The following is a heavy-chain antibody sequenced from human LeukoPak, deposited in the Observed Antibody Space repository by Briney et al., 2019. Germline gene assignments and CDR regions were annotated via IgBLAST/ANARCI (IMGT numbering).Heavy chain of an antibody. CDR1: GFSLSTSGVG. J-gene: IGHJ4*02. D-gene: IGHD1-20*01. CDR2: IYWDDDK. V-gene: IGHV2-5*02. CDR3: AHRRPSPKYNWNDVYFDY. Sequence: SGPTLVKPTQTLTLTCTFSGFSLSTSGVGVGWIRQPPGKALEWLALIYWDDDKRYSPSLKSRLTITKDTSKNQVVLTMTNMDPVDTATYYCAHRRPSPKYNWNDVYFDYWGQGTLVTVSS.